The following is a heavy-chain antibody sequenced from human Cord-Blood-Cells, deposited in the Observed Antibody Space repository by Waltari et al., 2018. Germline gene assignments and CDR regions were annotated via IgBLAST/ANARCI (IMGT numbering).Heavy chain of an antibody. CDR2: INHSGST. CDR1: GGYFSGYY. V-gene: IGHV4-34*01. CDR3: ARVRDSGSYYYLYYFDY. D-gene: IGHD1-26*01. Sequence: QVQLQQWGAGLLKPSETLSLTCAVYGGYFSGYYWSLILQLPGKGLEWIGEINHSGSTNYNPSLKSRVTISVDTSKNQFSLKLSSVTAADTAVYYCARVRDSGSYYYLYYFDYWGQGTLVTVSS. J-gene: IGHJ4*02.